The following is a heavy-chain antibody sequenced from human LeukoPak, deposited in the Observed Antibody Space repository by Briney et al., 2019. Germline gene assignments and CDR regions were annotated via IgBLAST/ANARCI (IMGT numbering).Heavy chain of an antibody. J-gene: IGHJ4*02. D-gene: IGHD2-15*01. CDR3: ARGSLGYCSGGSCYLAYYFDY. V-gene: IGHV4-30-2*01. CDR2: IYHSGST. Sequence: SQTLSLTCAVPGGSISSGGYSWSWIRQPPGKGLEWIVYIYHSGSTYYNPSLKSRFTISVDRSKNQFSLKLSSVTAADTAVYYCARGSLGYCSGGSCYLAYYFDYWGQGTLVTVSS. CDR1: GGSISSGGYS.